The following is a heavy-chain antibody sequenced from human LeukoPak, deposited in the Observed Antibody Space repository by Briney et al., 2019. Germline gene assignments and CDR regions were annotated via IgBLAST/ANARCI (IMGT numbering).Heavy chain of an antibody. CDR3: ARAGRSSGYDYYYGMDV. Sequence: PGGSLRLSCAASGFTVSSNDMSWVRQAPGKGLEWVSVIYSGGSTYYADSVKGRSTISRDNSKNTLYLQMNSLRAEDTAVYYCARAGRSSGYDYYYGMDVWGQGTTVTVSS. J-gene: IGHJ6*02. CDR2: IYSGGST. V-gene: IGHV3-66*01. D-gene: IGHD3-22*01. CDR1: GFTVSSND.